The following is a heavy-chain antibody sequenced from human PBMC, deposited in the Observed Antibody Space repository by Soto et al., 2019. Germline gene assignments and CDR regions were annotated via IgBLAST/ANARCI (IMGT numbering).Heavy chain of an antibody. CDR2: INNDGSRT. Sequence: GGSLRLSCAASGFTFSNYWMHWVRQAPGKGLVWVSQINNDGSRTMYADSVKGRFTISRDNAKNTLYLQMNSLRAEDTAVYYWGGYDIGVGFDYWGLGTLVTVSS. J-gene: IGHJ4*02. V-gene: IGHV3-74*03. CDR1: GFTFSNYW. CDR3: GGYDIGVGFDY. D-gene: IGHD2-15*01.